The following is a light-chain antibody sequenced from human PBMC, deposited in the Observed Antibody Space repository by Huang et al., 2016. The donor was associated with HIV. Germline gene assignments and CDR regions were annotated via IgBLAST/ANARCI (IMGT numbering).Light chain of an antibody. J-gene: IGKJ2*01. CDR3: QQRSNWPPYT. Sequence: EIVLTQSPANLSFSPGERATLTCRSSQSVSSYLAWYQQKPGQAPRLLIYDASTRATGIPARFSGSGSGTDFTLTISSLEPEDFAVYYCQQRSNWPPYTFGQGTKLEIK. CDR2: DAS. V-gene: IGKV3-11*01. CDR1: QSVSSY.